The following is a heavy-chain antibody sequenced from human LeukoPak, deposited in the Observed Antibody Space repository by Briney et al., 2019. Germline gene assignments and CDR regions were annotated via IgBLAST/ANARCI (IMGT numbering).Heavy chain of an antibody. CDR2: IYYSGST. D-gene: IGHD3-22*01. V-gene: IGHV4-59*08. CDR3: ARHHRYYDLIDY. J-gene: IGHJ4*02. CDR1: GGSISIYY. Sequence: SETLSPTCTVSGGSISIYYWSWIRQPPGKGLEWIGYIYYSGSTNYNPSLKSRVTISVDTSKNQFSLKLSSVTAADTAVYYCARHHRYYDLIDYWGQGTLVTVSS.